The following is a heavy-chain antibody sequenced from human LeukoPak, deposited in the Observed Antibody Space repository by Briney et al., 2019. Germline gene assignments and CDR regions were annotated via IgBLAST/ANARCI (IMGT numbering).Heavy chain of an antibody. Sequence: GESLKISCKGSGYSFTSYWIGWVRHMPGKGLEWMGIIYPGDSDTRYSPSFQGQVTISADKSISTAYLQWSSLKASDTAMYYCARRWSPPHWFVARGLYYFDYWGQGTLVTVSS. V-gene: IGHV5-51*01. CDR2: IYPGDSDT. CDR1: GYSFTSYW. CDR3: ARRWSPPHWFVARGLYYFDY. J-gene: IGHJ4*02. D-gene: IGHD2-15*01.